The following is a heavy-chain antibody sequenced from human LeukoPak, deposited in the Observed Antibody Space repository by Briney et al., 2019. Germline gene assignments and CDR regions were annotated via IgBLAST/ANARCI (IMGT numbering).Heavy chain of an antibody. CDR1: GFTFSSYS. CDR3: ARDPRTVRI. D-gene: IGHD1-1*01. CDR2: ISSSSSYI. V-gene: IGHV3-21*01. Sequence: GGSLRLSCAASGFTFSSYSMNWVRQAPGKGLEWVSSISSSSSYIYYADSVKGRFTISRNNAKNLLYLQMDSLRVEDTAIYYCARDPRTVRIWGQGTLVTVSS. J-gene: IGHJ4*02.